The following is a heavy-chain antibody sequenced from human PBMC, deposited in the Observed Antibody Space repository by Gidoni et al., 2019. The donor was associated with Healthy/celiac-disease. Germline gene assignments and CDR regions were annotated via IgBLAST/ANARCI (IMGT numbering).Heavy chain of an antibody. CDR2: ISSGSSYI. D-gene: IGHD3-22*01. CDR1: GFTFSTYS. CDR3: ARGADYYDSSGYLFDY. J-gene: IGHJ4*02. Sequence: EVQLVESGGGLVKPGGSLRLSCAASGFTFSTYSLNWFLQYPGKGLEWVSSISSGSSYIYYADSVKGRFTISRDNAKNSLYLQMITLRAEDTAVYFCARGADYYDSSGYLFDYWGQGTLVTVSS. V-gene: IGHV3-21*01.